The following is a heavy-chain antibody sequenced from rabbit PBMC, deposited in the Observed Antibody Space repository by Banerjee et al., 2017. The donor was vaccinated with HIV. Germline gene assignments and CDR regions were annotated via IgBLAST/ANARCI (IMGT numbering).Heavy chain of an antibody. V-gene: IGHV1S40*01. CDR2: IYTGSSGST. J-gene: IGHJ4*01. D-gene: IGHD6-1*01. Sequence: QSLEESGGGLVQPEGSLALTCQASGFTISSSYYMCWVRQAPGKGLEWIACIYTGSSGSTYYASWAKGRFTISKTSSTTVTLQMTSLTAAGTATYFCARDGDADYGYVGYYFNLWGQGTLVTVS. CDR3: ARDGDADYGYVGYYFNL. CDR1: GFTISSSYY.